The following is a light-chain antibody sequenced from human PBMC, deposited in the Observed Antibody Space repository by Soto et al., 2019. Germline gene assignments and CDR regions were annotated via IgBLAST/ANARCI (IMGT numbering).Light chain of an antibody. Sequence: EIVLTQSPGTLSLSPGERATLSCSASQSVNSSFLAWYQQKPVQAPRLLISGASSMATGIPDRFSGSGSGTDFTFTISSLEPEAFVVYYCQQYGSSPFTFGSGTKVDIK. CDR1: QSVNSSF. J-gene: IGKJ3*01. CDR2: GAS. V-gene: IGKV3-20*01. CDR3: QQYGSSPFT.